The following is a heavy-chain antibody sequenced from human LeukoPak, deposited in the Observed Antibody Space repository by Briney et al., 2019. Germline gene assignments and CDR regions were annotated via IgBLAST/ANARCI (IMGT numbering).Heavy chain of an antibody. V-gene: IGHV1-46*01. D-gene: IGHD5-18*01. J-gene: IGHJ3*02. CDR1: GYTFTSYY. CDR3: ARDKTAMVPYDAFDI. Sequence: ASVKVSCKASGYTFTSYYMRWVRQAPGQGLEWMGMINPSDGSTNYAQKFQGRVTMTRDTSTSTVYMELSSLRSEDTAVYFCARDKTAMVPYDAFDIWGEGTMVTVSS. CDR2: INPSDGST.